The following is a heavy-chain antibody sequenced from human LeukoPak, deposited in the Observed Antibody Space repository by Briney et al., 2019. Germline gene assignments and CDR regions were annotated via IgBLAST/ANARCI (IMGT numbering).Heavy chain of an antibody. CDR3: TTGAPIAAQTYYYYYYMDV. V-gene: IGHV3-15*01. Sequence: GGSLRLSCAASGFTFCNAWMSWVRQAPGKGLEWVGRIKSKTDGGTTDYAAPVKGRFTISRDDSKNTLYLQMNSLKTEDTVVYYCTTGAPIAAQTYYYYYYMDVWGKGTTVTASS. CDR2: IKSKTDGGTT. CDR1: GFTFCNAW. D-gene: IGHD6-6*01. J-gene: IGHJ6*03.